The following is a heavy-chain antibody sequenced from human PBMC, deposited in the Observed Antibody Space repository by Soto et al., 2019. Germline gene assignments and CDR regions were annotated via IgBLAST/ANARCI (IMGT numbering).Heavy chain of an antibody. V-gene: IGHV5-10-1*01. CDR2: IDPGDSSA. Sequence: GESLKSSCHGSGYTFFSFWIVWVRQVPGKGLEWVGRIDPGDSSATYSPTFQGHVTISADRSTRSAYLQWRSLRASDTAIYFCARRYCSRADCYSDSWGQGSLVTVSS. CDR3: ARRYCSRADCYSDS. CDR1: GYTFFSFW. D-gene: IGHD2-2*01. J-gene: IGHJ4*02.